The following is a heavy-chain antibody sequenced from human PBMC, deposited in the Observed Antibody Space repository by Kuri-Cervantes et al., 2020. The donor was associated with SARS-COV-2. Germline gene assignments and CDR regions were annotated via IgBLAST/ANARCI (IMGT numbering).Heavy chain of an antibody. CDR2: IYYSGST. CDR1: GGSISSYY. CDR3: ARGRAMIVAQADAFDI. D-gene: IGHD3-22*01. V-gene: IGHV4-59*05. Sequence: SETLSLTCTVSGGSISSYYWSWIRQPPGKGLEWIGSIYYSGSTYYNPSLKSRVTISVDTSKNQFSLKLSSVTAADTAVYYCARGRAMIVAQADAFDIWGQGTMVTVSS. J-gene: IGHJ3*02.